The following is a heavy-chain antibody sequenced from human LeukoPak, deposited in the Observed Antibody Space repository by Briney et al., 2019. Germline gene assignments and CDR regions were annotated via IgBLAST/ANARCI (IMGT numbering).Heavy chain of an antibody. J-gene: IGHJ3*02. CDR1: TYTFVGHF. Sequence: GASVKVSCKTSTYTFVGHFMHWVRQAPGQGLEWMGWINPDSGATKYAHKFQGRVTMTRDTSISTAYMELSRLRSDDTAVYYCARLGSTAFDIWGQGTMVTVSS. CDR3: ARLGSTAFDI. V-gene: IGHV1-2*02. D-gene: IGHD1-26*01. CDR2: INPDSGAT.